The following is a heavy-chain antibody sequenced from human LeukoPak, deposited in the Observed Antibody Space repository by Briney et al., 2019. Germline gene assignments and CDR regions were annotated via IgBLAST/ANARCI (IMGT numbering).Heavy chain of an antibody. Sequence: SETLSLTCAVYGGSFSGYYWSWIRQPPGKGLEWIGEINHSGSTNYNPSLKSRVTISVDTSKNLFSLKLSSVTAADTAVYYCARMTTVTTRWGQGTLVTVSS. CDR1: GGSFSGYY. V-gene: IGHV4-34*01. CDR3: ARMTTVTTR. CDR2: INHSGST. J-gene: IGHJ4*02. D-gene: IGHD4-17*01.